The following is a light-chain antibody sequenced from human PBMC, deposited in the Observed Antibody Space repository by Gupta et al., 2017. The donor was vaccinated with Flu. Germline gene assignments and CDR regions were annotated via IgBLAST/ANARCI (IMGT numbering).Light chain of an antibody. Sequence: GQTARISCQGNNIGTKSVYWYQQKPGQAPGLVVYDDSDRPAGIPERFSGPNSGNTATLTISRVEAGDEADYYCQVCDSSSDHVVFGGGTKL. J-gene: IGLJ3*02. CDR3: QVCDSSSDHVV. CDR2: DDS. V-gene: IGLV3-21*02. CDR1: NIGTKS.